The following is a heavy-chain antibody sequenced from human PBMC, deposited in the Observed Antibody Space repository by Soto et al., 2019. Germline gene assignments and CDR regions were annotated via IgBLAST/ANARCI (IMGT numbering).Heavy chain of an antibody. V-gene: IGHV3-53*01. CDR3: AKDQWGLSGEWLGGYFDH. J-gene: IGHJ4*02. CDR1: GLTVSSSY. Sequence: PGGSLRLSCAASGLTVSSSYMSWVRQAPGKGLQWVPVIYSAGSTYYANSVKGRFTISRDISTNMVYLQMSSLSVDDTAVYYCAKDQWGLSGEWLGGYFDHWGQGTQVTVSS. D-gene: IGHD2-8*02. CDR2: IYSAGST.